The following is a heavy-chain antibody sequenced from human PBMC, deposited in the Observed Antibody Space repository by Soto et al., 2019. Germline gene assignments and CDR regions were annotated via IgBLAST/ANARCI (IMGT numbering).Heavy chain of an antibody. D-gene: IGHD6-13*01. V-gene: IGHV4-59*01. CDR3: ARGGTSSWSNWFGP. CDR1: GGSISTYY. CDR2: IDYSGNP. Sequence: QVQLQESGPGLVKPSETLSLTCTVSGGSISTYYWTWIRQPPGKRLEWIGYIDYSGNPKYSPSLKSRATISLDTSKTQFSLKLTSVTAADTALYYCARGGTSSWSNWFGPWGQGTLVTVSS. J-gene: IGHJ5*02.